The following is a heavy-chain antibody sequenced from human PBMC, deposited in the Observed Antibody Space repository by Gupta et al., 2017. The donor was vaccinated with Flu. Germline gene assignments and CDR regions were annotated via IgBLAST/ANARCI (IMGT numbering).Heavy chain of an antibody. CDR1: GGTFSSYA. J-gene: IGHJ6*03. CDR3: ARDTTSYCSSTSCYRNYYYYYMDV. D-gene: IGHD2-2*02. V-gene: IGHV1-69*01. CDR2: IIPIFGTA. Sequence: QVQLVQSGAEVKKPGSSVKVSCKASGGTFSSYAISWVRQAPGQGLEWMGGIIPIFGTANYAQKFQGRVTITADESTSTAYMELSSLRSEDTAVYYCARDTTSYCSSTSCYRNYYYYYMDVWGKGTTVTVSS.